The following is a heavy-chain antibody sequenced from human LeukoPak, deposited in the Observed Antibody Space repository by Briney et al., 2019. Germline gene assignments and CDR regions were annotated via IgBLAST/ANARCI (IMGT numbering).Heavy chain of an antibody. J-gene: IGHJ4*02. Sequence: SETLSLTCTVSGGSISSSSYYWGWIRQPPGKGLEWIGSIYYSGSTYYNPSLKSRVTISVDTSKNQFSLKLSSVTAADTAVYYCASINKDIVVVPAALADYWGQETLVTVSS. CDR1: GGSISSSSYY. V-gene: IGHV4-39*01. CDR3: ASINKDIVVVPAALADY. CDR2: IYYSGST. D-gene: IGHD2-2*01.